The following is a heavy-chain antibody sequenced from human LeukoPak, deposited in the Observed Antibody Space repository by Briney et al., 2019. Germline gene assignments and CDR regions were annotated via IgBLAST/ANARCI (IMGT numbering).Heavy chain of an antibody. CDR1: GFTFSSYE. D-gene: IGHD5-24*01. CDR2: ISSSGSTI. Sequence: GGSLRLSCAASGFTFSSYEMNWVRQAPGKGLEWVSYISSSGSTIYYADSVKGRFTISRDNAKNSLYLQMNSLRAEDTAVYYCARSPDGWVDPWGQGTLVTVSS. CDR3: ARSPDGWVDP. V-gene: IGHV3-48*03. J-gene: IGHJ5*02.